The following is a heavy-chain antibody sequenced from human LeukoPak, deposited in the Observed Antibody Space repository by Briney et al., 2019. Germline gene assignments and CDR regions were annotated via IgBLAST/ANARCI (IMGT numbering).Heavy chain of an antibody. CDR2: INTNSGSP. CDR3: ARDRGNGFDF. Sequence: GASVKVSCKASGYTFNSYSINWVRQAPGQGLEWMGWINTNSGSPTYAQAFTGRFVFSWDTSVSTAFLQISRLKTVDTAVYYCARDRGNGFDFWGQGTLVTVSS. V-gene: IGHV7-4-1*02. D-gene: IGHD1-1*01. CDR1: GYTFNSYS. J-gene: IGHJ4*02.